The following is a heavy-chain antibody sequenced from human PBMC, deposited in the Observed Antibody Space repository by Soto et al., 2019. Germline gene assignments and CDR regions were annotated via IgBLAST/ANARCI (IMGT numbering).Heavy chain of an antibody. Sequence: QVHLVESGGGVVQPGRSLRLSCATSGFTFTNYVMHWVRQTPGQGLEWVANVWYAGRQKWYADLAKGRFTISRDNSENTVALQMNSLRVEGTAVYYCATEHFESSWRIGSWGIDNWGQGTLVTVSS. CDR1: GFTFTNYV. CDR3: ATEHFESSWRIGSWGIDN. V-gene: IGHV3-33*03. J-gene: IGHJ4*02. CDR2: VWYAGRQK. D-gene: IGHD6-13*01.